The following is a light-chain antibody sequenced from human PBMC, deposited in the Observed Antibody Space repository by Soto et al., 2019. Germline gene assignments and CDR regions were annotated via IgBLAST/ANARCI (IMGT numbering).Light chain of an antibody. Sequence: EIVVTQSPATLSVSPGERATLSCRASQSVSSNLAWYQQKPGQAPRLLINGASTRATGIPSRFSGSGSGTDYTLTISSLQPEDFATYYCQQSYRTPTFGQGTRPEIK. CDR3: QQSYRTPT. CDR2: GAS. CDR1: QSVSSN. V-gene: IGKV3-15*01. J-gene: IGKJ5*01.